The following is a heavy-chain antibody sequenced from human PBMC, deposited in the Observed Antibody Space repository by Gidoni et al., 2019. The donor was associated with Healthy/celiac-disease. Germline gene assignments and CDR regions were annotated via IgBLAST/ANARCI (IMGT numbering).Heavy chain of an antibody. V-gene: IGHV4-38-2*01. Sequence: QVQLQESGPGLVKPSETLSLTCAVSGYSISSGYYWGWIRQPPGKGLEWIGSISHSGSTYYNPSLKSRVTISVDTSKNQFSLKLSSVTAADTAVYYCARVGASTEWTQLKEFDYWGQGTLVTVSS. J-gene: IGHJ4*02. D-gene: IGHD5-18*01. CDR2: ISHSGST. CDR1: GYSISSGYY. CDR3: ARVGASTEWTQLKEFDY.